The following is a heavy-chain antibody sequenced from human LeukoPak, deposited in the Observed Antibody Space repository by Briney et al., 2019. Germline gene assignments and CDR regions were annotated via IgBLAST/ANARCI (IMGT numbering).Heavy chain of an antibody. CDR3: ARQLGYCSSTSCYADKVDY. CDR1: GFTVSNNY. Sequence: PGGSLRLSRAASGFTVSNNYMSWVRQAPGKGLEWIGSIYYSGSTYYNPSLKSRVTISVDTSKNQFSPKLSSVTAADTAVYYCARQLGYCSSTSCYADKVDYWGQGTLVTVSS. J-gene: IGHJ4*02. CDR2: IYYSGST. V-gene: IGHV4-39*01. D-gene: IGHD2-2*01.